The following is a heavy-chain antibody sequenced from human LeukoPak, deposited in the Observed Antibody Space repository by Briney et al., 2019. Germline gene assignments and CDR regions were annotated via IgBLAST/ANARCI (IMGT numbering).Heavy chain of an antibody. J-gene: IGHJ4*02. CDR1: GGSISSSSYY. D-gene: IGHD6-19*01. CDR3: ARFSGYSSGWLRTFYFDY. V-gene: IGHV4-39*01. Sequence: SETLSLTCTVSGGSISSSSYYWGWIRQPPGKGLEWIGSIYYSGSTYYNPSLKSRVTISVDTSKNQFSLKLSSVTAADTAMYYCARFSGYSSGWLRTFYFDYWGQGTLVTVSS. CDR2: IYYSGST.